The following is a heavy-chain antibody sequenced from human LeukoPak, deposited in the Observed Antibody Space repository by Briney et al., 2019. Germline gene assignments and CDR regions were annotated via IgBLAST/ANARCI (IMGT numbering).Heavy chain of an antibody. CDR3: AREAQEGYCSSTSCYSGNWLDP. CDR2: MNPNSGNT. V-gene: IGHV1-8*02. CDR1: GYTFTGYY. J-gene: IGHJ5*02. Sequence: ASVKVSCKASGYTFTGYYMHWARQATGQGLEGMGWMNPNSGNTGYAQKFQGRVTMTRNTSISTAYMELSSLRSEDTAVYYCAREAQEGYCSSTSCYSGNWLDPWGQGTLVTVSS. D-gene: IGHD2-2*01.